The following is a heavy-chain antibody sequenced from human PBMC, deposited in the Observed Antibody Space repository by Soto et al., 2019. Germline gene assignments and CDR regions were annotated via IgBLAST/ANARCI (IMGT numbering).Heavy chain of an antibody. Sequence: SETLSLTCSVSGSYITIGDYQWTCIRQAPGKGLEWIGYISHSETTYYSPALKNRIIISSDFSMNQFSLRLNSVTAADTAVYFCAGFGVGDRDDKWGQGTLVTVSS. CDR2: ISHSETT. J-gene: IGHJ4*02. V-gene: IGHV4-30-4*01. D-gene: IGHD2-8*01. CDR1: GSYITIGDYQ. CDR3: AGFGVGDRDDK.